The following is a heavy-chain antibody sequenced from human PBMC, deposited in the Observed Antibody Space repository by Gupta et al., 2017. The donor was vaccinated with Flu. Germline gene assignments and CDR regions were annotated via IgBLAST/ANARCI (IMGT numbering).Heavy chain of an antibody. V-gene: IGHV3-23*01. CDR2: ATVTDGRK. CDR3: ARRANVVVVAALDV. Sequence: MPGVRQAPGKGLGGLSIATVTDGRKHYADSVRGRFTISRDNSKNTLYLQMNSLRAEDTAVYFCARRANVVVVAALDVWGQGTTVIVSS. D-gene: IGHD2-15*01. J-gene: IGHJ6*02.